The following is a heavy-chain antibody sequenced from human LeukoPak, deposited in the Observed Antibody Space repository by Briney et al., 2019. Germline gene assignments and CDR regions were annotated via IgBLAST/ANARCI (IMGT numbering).Heavy chain of an antibody. D-gene: IGHD4-17*01. V-gene: IGHV3-7*01. CDR2: IKQDGSEK. J-gene: IGHJ4*02. Sequence: GGSLRLSCAASRLTFSSYWMSWVRQAPGKGLEWVANIKQDGSEKYYVDSVKGRFTISRDNAKNSLYLQMNSLRAEDTAVYYCAREEYGDHMWWGQGTLVTVSS. CDR3: AREEYGDHMW. CDR1: RLTFSSYW.